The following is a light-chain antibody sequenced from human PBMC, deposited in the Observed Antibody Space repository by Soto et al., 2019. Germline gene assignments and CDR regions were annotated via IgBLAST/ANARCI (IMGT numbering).Light chain of an antibody. CDR2: RAS. J-gene: IGKJ1*01. Sequence: DIQMXQXPXXLSASAGDRVTITCRASQNIDMYLAWYQQKPGQAPSLLIYRASSLQSGVPSRFSGSGSGTEFTLTISSLQPDDFATYYCQQSITYPWTFGQGTKVDIK. V-gene: IGKV1-5*03. CDR1: QNIDMY. CDR3: QQSITYPWT.